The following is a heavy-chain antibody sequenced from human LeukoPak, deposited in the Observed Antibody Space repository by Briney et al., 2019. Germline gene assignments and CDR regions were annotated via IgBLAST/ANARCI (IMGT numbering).Heavy chain of an antibody. Sequence: SETLSLTCTVSGGSISSYYWSWVRQPPGKGLEWIGYIYYSGSTNYNPSLKSRVTISVDTSKNQFSLKLSSVTAADTAVYYCARNGRDWFDPWGQGTLVTVS. CDR1: GGSISSYY. CDR3: ARNGRDWFDP. V-gene: IGHV4-59*08. J-gene: IGHJ5*02. D-gene: IGHD1-1*01. CDR2: IYYSGST.